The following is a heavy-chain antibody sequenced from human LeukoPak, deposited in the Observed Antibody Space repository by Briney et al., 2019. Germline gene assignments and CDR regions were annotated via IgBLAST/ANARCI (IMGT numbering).Heavy chain of an antibody. D-gene: IGHD1-26*01. CDR3: AIRSPSGTYFDN. Sequence: GGSLRLSCAASGFTVSSTYMTWVRQAPGKGLEWVSLIYSVSSTYYADSVKGRFTISRDNSENTLYLQMNNLRIEDTAVYYCAIRSPSGTYFDNWGQGTLVTVSS. J-gene: IGHJ4*02. CDR2: IYSVSST. CDR1: GFTVSSTY. V-gene: IGHV3-66*02.